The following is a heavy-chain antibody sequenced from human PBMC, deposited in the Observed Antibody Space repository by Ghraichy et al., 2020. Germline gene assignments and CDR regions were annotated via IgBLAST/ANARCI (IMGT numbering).Heavy chain of an antibody. CDR2: ISGSGGST. V-gene: IGHV3-23*01. CDR3: AKDKRLFGQWLVGQFDY. CDR1: GFTFSSYA. Sequence: GGSLRLSCAASGFTFSSYAMSWVRQAPGKGLEWVSAISGSGGSTYYADSVKGRFTISRDNSKNTLYLQMNSLRAEDTAVYYCAKDKRLFGQWLVGQFDYWGQGTLVTVSS. J-gene: IGHJ4*02. D-gene: IGHD6-19*01.